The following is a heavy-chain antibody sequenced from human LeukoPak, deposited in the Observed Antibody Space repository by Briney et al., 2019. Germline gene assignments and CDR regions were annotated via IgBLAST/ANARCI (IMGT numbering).Heavy chain of an antibody. J-gene: IGHJ5*02. CDR1: GFTFSNYD. V-gene: IGHV3-13*01. D-gene: IGHD5-18*01. Sequence: GGSLRLSCAASGFTFSNYDMHWVRQPTGKGLEWVSAIGTTGDTYYPGSVKGRFTISRDNSKNTLYLQMNSLRAEDTAVYYCAKDGGGYSYGWPNNWFDPWGQGTLVTVSS. CDR2: IGTTGDT. CDR3: AKDGGGYSYGWPNNWFDP.